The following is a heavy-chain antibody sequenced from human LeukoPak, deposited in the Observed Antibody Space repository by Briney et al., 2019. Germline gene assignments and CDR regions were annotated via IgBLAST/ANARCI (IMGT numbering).Heavy chain of an antibody. V-gene: IGHV3-48*03. Sequence: GGSLRLSCASSGYTFSTFDMNWVRQAPGKGLEWVACISSSSDTTSYADSVRGRFTVSRDTAKNSLYLQMNSLRTEDTALYYCARARGYSYGILDQWGQGTLVTVSS. CDR3: ARARGYSYGILDQ. D-gene: IGHD5-18*01. CDR2: ISSSSDTT. CDR1: GYTFSTFD. J-gene: IGHJ4*02.